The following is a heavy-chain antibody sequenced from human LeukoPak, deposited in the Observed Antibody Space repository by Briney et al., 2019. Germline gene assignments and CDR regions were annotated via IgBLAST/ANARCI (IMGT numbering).Heavy chain of an antibody. V-gene: IGHV3-48*03. J-gene: IGHJ6*03. Sequence: GGSRRLSCAASGFTFSSYEMNWVRQAPGKGLEWVSYISSSGSTIYYADSVKGRFTISRDNAKNSLYLQMNSLRAEDTAVYYCAREGQDYRFYYYYMDVWGKGTTVTVSS. D-gene: IGHD4-11*01. CDR1: GFTFSSYE. CDR2: ISSSGSTI. CDR3: AREGQDYRFYYYYMDV.